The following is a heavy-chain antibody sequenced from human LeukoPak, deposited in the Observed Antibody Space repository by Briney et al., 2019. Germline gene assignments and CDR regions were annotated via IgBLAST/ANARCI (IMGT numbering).Heavy chain of an antibody. CDR2: INGVGSST. D-gene: IGHD4-23*01. CDR3: ARGAYGGNFFGY. J-gene: IGHJ4*02. CDR1: GFTFSRYW. V-gene: IGHV3-74*01. Sequence: GGSLRLSRAASGFTFSRYWMHWVRPAPGKGLVWVSRINGVGSSTSYADSVKGRFTISRDNANNTLYLQMNSLRAEDTAVYYCARGAYGGNFFGYWGQGTLVTVSS.